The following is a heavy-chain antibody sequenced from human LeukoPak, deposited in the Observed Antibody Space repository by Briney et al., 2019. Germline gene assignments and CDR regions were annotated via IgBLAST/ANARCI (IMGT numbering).Heavy chain of an antibody. Sequence: TGGSLRLSCAASGITFSSYGMSWVRQAPGKGVEWVSSISSTGGTTYYADSVKGRFTISRDNSKNTLYMQMNSLRAEDTAIYYCAKNGDRGAYCTGGTCYPYFYYYMDVWGKGTTVTI. V-gene: IGHV3-23*01. D-gene: IGHD2-15*01. J-gene: IGHJ6*03. CDR2: ISSTGGTT. CDR3: AKNGDRGAYCTGGTCYPYFYYYMDV. CDR1: GITFSSYG.